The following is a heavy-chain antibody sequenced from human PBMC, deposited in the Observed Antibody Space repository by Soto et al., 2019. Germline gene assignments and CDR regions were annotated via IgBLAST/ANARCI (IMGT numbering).Heavy chain of an antibody. J-gene: IGHJ4*02. D-gene: IGHD3-16*02. CDR1: GFTFSSYA. CDR3: ARGEGAPYDYVWGSYRYTDSPFDY. CDR2: ISYDGSNK. V-gene: IGHV3-30-3*01. Sequence: QVQLVESGGGVVQPGRSLRLSCAASGFTFSSYAMHWVRQAPGKGLEWVAVISYDGSNKYYADSVKGRFTISRDNSKNTLYRQMNSLRAEDTAVYYCARGEGAPYDYVWGSYRYTDSPFDYWGQGTLVTVSS.